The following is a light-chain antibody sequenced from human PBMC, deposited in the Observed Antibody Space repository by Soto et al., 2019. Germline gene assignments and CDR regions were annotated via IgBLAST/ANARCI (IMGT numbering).Light chain of an antibody. CDR1: QSISSY. CDR2: AAS. V-gene: IGKV1-39*01. CDR3: QQYYSDPPIT. Sequence: DIKMTKSPSSLSASVEDRGTMTCRASQSISSYLNCYQHKPGKAPKLLIFAASSLQSGVPSRFSGSGSGTDFTLTISSLQPEDFATYYCQQYYSDPPITFGQGIRLEIK. J-gene: IGKJ5*01.